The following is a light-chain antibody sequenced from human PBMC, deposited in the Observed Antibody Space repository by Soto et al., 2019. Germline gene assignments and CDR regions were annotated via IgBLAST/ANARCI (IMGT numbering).Light chain of an antibody. CDR2: EVS. V-gene: IGLV2-14*01. Sequence: QSALTQPASVSGSPGQSITISCTGTSSDVGGYNYVSWYQQHPGKAPKVMIYEVSDRPSGVSNRFSGSKSGNTASLTISGLQAEDEADYDCSSYTSSNTYVFGTGTKVTV. CDR1: SSDVGGYNY. J-gene: IGLJ1*01. CDR3: SSYTSSNTYV.